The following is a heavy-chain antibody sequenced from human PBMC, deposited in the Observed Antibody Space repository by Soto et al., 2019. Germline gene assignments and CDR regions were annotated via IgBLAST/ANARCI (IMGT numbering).Heavy chain of an antibody. CDR1: GGSISSSNW. V-gene: IGHV4-4*02. Sequence: TSETLSLTCAVSGGSISSSNWWSWVRQPPGKGLEWIGEIYHSGSTNYNPSLKSRVTISVDKSKNQFSLKLSSVTAADTAVYFCAREPRQGDRIYYFESWAGEPWSPSPQ. CDR3: AREPRQGDRIYYFES. CDR2: IYHSGST. J-gene: IGHJ4*02. D-gene: IGHD2-21*02.